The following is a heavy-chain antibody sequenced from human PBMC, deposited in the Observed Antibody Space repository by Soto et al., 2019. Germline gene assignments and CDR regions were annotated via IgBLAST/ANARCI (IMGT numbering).Heavy chain of an antibody. Sequence: EVQLLESGGGLVQPGGSLRLYCAASGFTFSSYAMSWVRQAPGKGLEWVSAISGSGGTTYYADSVKGRFTFSRDNSKNTLYLQMNSLRAEDTAVYYCEKTANGWFSAFDIWGQGTMVTVSS. CDR1: GFTFSSYA. V-gene: IGHV3-23*01. D-gene: IGHD6-19*01. CDR3: EKTANGWFSAFDI. J-gene: IGHJ3*02. CDR2: ISGSGGTT.